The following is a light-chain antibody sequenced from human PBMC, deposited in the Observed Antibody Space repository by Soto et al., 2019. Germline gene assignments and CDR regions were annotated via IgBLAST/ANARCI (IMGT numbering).Light chain of an antibody. V-gene: IGKV3-20*01. CDR3: QQYGSSPPRT. CDR2: GAS. CDR1: QSVSSTL. Sequence: EIVLTQSPVALSLSPGERATLSCMASQSVSSTLLTWYQQKPGQAPRLLIYGASTRATDVPDRFSGSGSGADFTLSISRLEPEDFAVYYCQQYGSSPPRTFGQGTKVDIK. J-gene: IGKJ1*01.